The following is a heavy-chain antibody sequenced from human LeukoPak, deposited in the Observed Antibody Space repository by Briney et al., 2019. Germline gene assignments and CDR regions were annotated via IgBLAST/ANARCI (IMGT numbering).Heavy chain of an antibody. J-gene: IGHJ6*02. D-gene: IGHD2-15*01. V-gene: IGHV1-3*01. CDR1: GYTFTSYA. CDR2: INAGNGNT. Sequence: ASVKVSCKASGYTFTSYAMHWVRQAPGQRLEWMGWINAGNGNTKYSQKFQGRVTITRDTSASTAYMELSSLRSEDTAVYYCARERYCSGGSCYSRWYYGMDVWGQGTTVTVSS. CDR3: ARERYCSGGSCYSRWYYGMDV.